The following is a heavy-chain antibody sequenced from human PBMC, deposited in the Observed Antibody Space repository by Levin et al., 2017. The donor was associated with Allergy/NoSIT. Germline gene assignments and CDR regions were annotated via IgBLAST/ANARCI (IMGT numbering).Heavy chain of an antibody. CDR2: IKQDGSER. Sequence: GGSLRLSCAASGFTFSSYWMNWVRQAPGKGLEWVANIKQDGSERYYVDSVQGRFTISRDNAKNSLFLQMNSLRAEDTAVYYCARLALSTVTTGLWERQYYYYMDVWGKGTTVTVSS. CDR1: GFTFSSYW. J-gene: IGHJ6*03. D-gene: IGHD4-11*01. V-gene: IGHV3-7*01. CDR3: ARLALSTVTTGLWERQYYYYMDV.